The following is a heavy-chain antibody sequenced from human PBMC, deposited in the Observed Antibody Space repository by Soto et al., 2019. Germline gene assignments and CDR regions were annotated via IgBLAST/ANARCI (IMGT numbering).Heavy chain of an antibody. D-gene: IGHD6-19*01. CDR3: ARDQIAVAGTQGWSCGMDV. Sequence: GGSLRLSCAASGFTFSSYSMNWVRQAPGKGLEWVSSISSSSSYIYYADSVKGRFTISRDNAKNSLYLQMNSLRAEDTAVYYCARDQIAVAGTQGWSCGMDVWGQGTTVTVSS. V-gene: IGHV3-21*01. CDR2: ISSSSSYI. CDR1: GFTFSSYS. J-gene: IGHJ6*02.